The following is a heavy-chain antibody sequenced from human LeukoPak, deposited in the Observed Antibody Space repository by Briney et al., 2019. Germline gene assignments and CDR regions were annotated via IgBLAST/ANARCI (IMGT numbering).Heavy chain of an antibody. J-gene: IGHJ4*02. CDR3: ARHPHYYYDNSAR. V-gene: IGHV4-39*01. D-gene: IGHD3-22*01. CDR2: CYYSRNT. Sequence: PSETLSLTCTVSGDSIGSSDNYWGWIPQPPGKGLEWIGSCYYSRNTYYNPSLKSRVTIPVDTSKNQLSLTLTSVSAADTAVYYCARHPHYYYDNSARWGQGTLVTVSS. CDR1: GDSIGSSDNY.